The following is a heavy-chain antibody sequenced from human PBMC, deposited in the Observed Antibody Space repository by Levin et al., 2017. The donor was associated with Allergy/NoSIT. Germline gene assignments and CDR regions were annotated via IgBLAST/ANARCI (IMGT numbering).Heavy chain of an antibody. CDR1: GFTFSSYA. J-gene: IGHJ4*02. Sequence: LSLTCAASGFTFSSYAMSWVRQAPGKGLEWVSAISGSGGSTYYADSVKGRFTISRDNSKNTLYLQMNSLRAEDTAVYYCAKDSDIVATGDYFDYWGQGTLVTVSS. D-gene: IGHD5-12*01. CDR3: AKDSDIVATGDYFDY. CDR2: ISGSGGST. V-gene: IGHV3-23*01.